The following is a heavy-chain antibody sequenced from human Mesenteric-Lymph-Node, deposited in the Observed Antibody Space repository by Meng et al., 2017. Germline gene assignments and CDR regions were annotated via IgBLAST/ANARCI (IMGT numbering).Heavy chain of an antibody. CDR2: ISYDGSNK. CDR1: GFTFSSYA. Sequence: GESLKTFCAASGFTFSSYAMHWVRQAPGKGLEWVAVISYDGSNKYYADPVKGRFTISRDNSKNTLYLQMNSLRAEDTAVYYCASCLVRGKGPCVLIYWGQGTLVTVSS. J-gene: IGHJ4*02. CDR3: ASCLVRGKGPCVLIY. V-gene: IGHV3-30*04. D-gene: IGHD3-10*01.